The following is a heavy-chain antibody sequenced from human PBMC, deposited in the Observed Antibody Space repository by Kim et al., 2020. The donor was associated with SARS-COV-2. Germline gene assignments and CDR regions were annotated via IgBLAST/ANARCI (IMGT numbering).Heavy chain of an antibody. CDR3: ARDAGAEHRKYYYGSGNLNWFDP. CDR2: IIPIFGTA. J-gene: IGHJ5*02. Sequence: SVKVSCKASGGTFSSYAISWVRQAPGQGLECMGGIIPIFGTANYAQKFQGRVTITADESTSTAYMELSSLRSEDTAVYYCARDAGAEHRKYYYGSGNLNWFDPWGQGTLVTVSS. V-gene: IGHV1-69*13. CDR1: GGTFSSYA. D-gene: IGHD3-10*01.